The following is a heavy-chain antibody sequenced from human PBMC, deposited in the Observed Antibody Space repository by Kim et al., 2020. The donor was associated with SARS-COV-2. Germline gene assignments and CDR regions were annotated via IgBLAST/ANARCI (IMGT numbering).Heavy chain of an antibody. CDR3: AREARKIAAAGRGYRFDP. CDR1: GGSFSGYY. Sequence: SETLSLTCAVYGGSFSGYYWSWIRQPPGKGLEWIGEINHSGSTNYNPSLKSRVTISVDTSKNQFSLKLSSVTAADTAVYYCAREARKIAAAGRGYRFDPWGQGTLVTVSS. J-gene: IGHJ5*02. V-gene: IGHV4-34*01. CDR2: INHSGST. D-gene: IGHD6-13*01.